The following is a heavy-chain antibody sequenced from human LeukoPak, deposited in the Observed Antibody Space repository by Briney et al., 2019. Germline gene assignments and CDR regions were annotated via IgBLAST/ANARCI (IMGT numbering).Heavy chain of an antibody. D-gene: IGHD6-19*01. Sequence: PGGSLRLSCAASGLTVSSNYMTWVRQAPGKGLEWVSVIYGGGNTYFADSVKGRFTMSRDNSKNTVHLQMNSLRAEDTAVYYCARGSSSGFELDYWGQGTLVTVSS. V-gene: IGHV3-53*01. CDR1: GLTVSSNY. CDR3: ARGSSSGFELDY. CDR2: IYGGGNT. J-gene: IGHJ4*02.